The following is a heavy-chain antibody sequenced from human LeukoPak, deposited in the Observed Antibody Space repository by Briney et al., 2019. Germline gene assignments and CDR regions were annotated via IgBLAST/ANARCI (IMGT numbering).Heavy chain of an antibody. V-gene: IGHV3-74*01. CDR3: ARAPSEIGGYYPEYFRH. Sequence: GSLRLSCAASGFTFSSYWVHWVRQAPGKGLVWVSRIKSDGSTRYADSVKGRFTISRDNAKNTVSLQMNSLRAEDTGVYYCARAPSEIGGYYPEYFRHWGQGTLVTVSP. J-gene: IGHJ1*01. D-gene: IGHD3-22*01. CDR2: IKSDGST. CDR1: GFTFSSYW.